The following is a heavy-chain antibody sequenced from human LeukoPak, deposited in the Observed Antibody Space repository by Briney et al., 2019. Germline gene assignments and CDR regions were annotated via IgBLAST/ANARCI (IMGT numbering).Heavy chain of an antibody. V-gene: IGHV1-2*02. D-gene: IGHD6-19*01. Sequence: GASVKVSCKASGYTFSGYYMHWVRQAPGQGLEWMGWINPNSGGTNYAQKFQGRVTMTRDTSISTAYMELSRLRSDDTAVYYCAREYSGWYNYYYYYMDVWGKGTTVTVSS. CDR1: GYTFSGYY. CDR2: INPNSGGT. J-gene: IGHJ6*03. CDR3: AREYSGWYNYYYYYMDV.